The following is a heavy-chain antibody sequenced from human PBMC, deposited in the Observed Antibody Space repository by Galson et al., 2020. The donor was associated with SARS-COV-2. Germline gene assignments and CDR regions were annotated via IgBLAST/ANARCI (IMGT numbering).Heavy chain of an antibody. J-gene: IGHJ3*02. Sequence: ASVKVSCKASGYTFTGYYMHWVRQAPGQGLEWMGWINPNSGGTNYAQKFQGRVTMTRDTSISTAYMELSRLRSDDTAVDYCARDRGHDSNPRGAFDIWGQGTMVTVSS. D-gene: IGHD3-22*01. CDR3: ARDRGHDSNPRGAFDI. V-gene: IGHV1-2*02. CDR1: GYTFTGYY. CDR2: INPNSGGT.